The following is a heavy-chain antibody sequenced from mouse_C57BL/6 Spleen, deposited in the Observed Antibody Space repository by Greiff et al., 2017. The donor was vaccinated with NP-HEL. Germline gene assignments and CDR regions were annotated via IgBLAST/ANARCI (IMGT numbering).Heavy chain of an antibody. CDR2: ISDGGSYT. CDR1: GFTFSSYA. V-gene: IGHV5-4*03. CDR3: ARVARDYEYYFDY. D-gene: IGHD2-4*01. J-gene: IGHJ2*01. Sequence: EVMLVESGGGLVKPGGSLKLSCAASGFTFSSYAMSWVRQTPEKRLEWVATISDGGSYTYYPDNVKGRFTISRDNAKNNLYLQMSHLKSEDTAMYYCARVARDYEYYFDYWGQGTTLTVSS.